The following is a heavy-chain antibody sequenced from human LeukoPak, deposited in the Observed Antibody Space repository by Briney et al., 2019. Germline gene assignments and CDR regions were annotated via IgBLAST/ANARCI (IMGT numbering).Heavy chain of an antibody. Sequence: AGGSLRLSCAASGFSFSDYWMDWVRQSPGKGMEWVANISQDGSEGYYADSVKGRFTISRDNAKNSLYLQMNKLRAEDAAVYYCSRSLDYWGQGALVTVSS. CDR2: ISQDGSEG. CDR3: SRSLDY. J-gene: IGHJ4*02. CDR1: GFSFSDYW. V-gene: IGHV3-7*01.